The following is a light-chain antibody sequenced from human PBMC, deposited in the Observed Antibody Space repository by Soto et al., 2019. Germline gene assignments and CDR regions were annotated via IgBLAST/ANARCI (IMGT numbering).Light chain of an antibody. CDR3: QQANSFPRT. CDR1: QAISTW. V-gene: IGKV1D-12*01. J-gene: IGKJ1*01. CDR2: SAS. Sequence: DIQMTQSPSSVSASVGDRVTITCRASQAISTWLACYQQNPGKAPKLLIYSASNLQSGVPSRFSGSGSGTDFTLTISSLQPEDFATYYCQQANSFPRTFGQGTKVEIK.